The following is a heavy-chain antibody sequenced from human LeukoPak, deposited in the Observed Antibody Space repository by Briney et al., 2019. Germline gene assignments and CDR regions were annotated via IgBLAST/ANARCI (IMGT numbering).Heavy chain of an antibody. CDR3: ARSTIPNGWFDP. CDR2: ISAYNGNT. D-gene: IGHD3-9*01. J-gene: IGHJ5*02. CDR1: GYTFTSYG. V-gene: IGHV1-18*01. Sequence: ASVRVSCKASGYTFTSYGISWVRQAPGQGLEWMGWISAYNGNTNYAQKLQGRVTMTTDTSTSTAYMELRSLRSDDTAVYYCARSTIPNGWFDPWGQGTLVTVSS.